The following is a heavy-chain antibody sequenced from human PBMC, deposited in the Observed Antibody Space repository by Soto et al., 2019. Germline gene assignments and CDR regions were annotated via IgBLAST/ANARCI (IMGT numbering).Heavy chain of an antibody. CDR3: AREERSSSLDF. CDR2: INPSSGTT. D-gene: IGHD6-13*01. CDR1: GYTFTSYY. J-gene: IGHJ4*02. V-gene: IGHV1-46*01. Sequence: QVQLVQSGAEVKKPGASVKVSCKASGYTFTSYYMHWVRQAPGQGPEWMGIINPSSGTTSPAQRFQGRVTMTRDTSTTTVYLEVSSLSSEDTAVYFCAREERSSSLDFWGQGTLFTVSS.